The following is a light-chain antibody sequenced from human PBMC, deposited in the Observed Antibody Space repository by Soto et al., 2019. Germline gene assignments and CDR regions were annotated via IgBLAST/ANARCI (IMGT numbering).Light chain of an antibody. CDR3: QQHDDWPLT. J-gene: IGKJ5*01. CDR1: RSISSRH. CDR2: GAS. V-gene: IGKV3-15*01. Sequence: EIVMTQSPATLSVSPGERATLSCRASRSISSRHLAWYQQKPGQAPRLLIYGASTRATGIPAWFSGSGSGTEFTLTISSLQSEDFALYYCQQHDDWPLTFGQRTRLEIK.